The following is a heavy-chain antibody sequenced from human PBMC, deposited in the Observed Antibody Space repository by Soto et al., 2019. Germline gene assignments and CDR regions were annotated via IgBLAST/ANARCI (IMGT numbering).Heavy chain of an antibody. D-gene: IGHD6-19*01. CDR3: ARDGRGSGWYDYFDY. CDR1: GFTFSSYG. CDR2: IWYDGSNE. Sequence: QVQLVESGGGVVQPGRSLRLSCAASGFTFSSYGMHWVGQAPGKGLEWVAVIWYDGSNENYADSVKGRFTISRDNSKNTLYLQMNSLRAEDTALDYCARDGRGSGWYDYFDYWGQGTLVTVSS. J-gene: IGHJ4*02. V-gene: IGHV3-33*01.